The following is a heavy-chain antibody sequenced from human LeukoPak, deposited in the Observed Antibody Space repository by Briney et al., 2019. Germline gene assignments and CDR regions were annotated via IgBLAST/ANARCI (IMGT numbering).Heavy chain of an antibody. Sequence: ATVKISCEVSGYTFTDYYMHWVQQAPGKGLEWMGLVDPEDGETIYAEKFQGRVTITADTSTDTAYMELSSLRSEDTAVYYCATGSATIGRWFDPWGQGTLVTVSS. J-gene: IGHJ5*02. D-gene: IGHD5-24*01. CDR2: VDPEDGET. V-gene: IGHV1-69-2*01. CDR1: GYTFTDYY. CDR3: ATGSATIGRWFDP.